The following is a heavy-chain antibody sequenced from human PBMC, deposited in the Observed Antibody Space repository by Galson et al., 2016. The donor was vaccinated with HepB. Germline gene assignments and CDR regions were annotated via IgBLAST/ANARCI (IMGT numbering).Heavy chain of an antibody. Sequence: SLRLSCAASGFSIRNHWMSWVRQAPGKGLEWVANINQDGSVEKYADSVRGRFTVFKDNAKNSVYLQLNSLSADDTAMFYCARIAADGSTFDYWGQGTLVTASS. J-gene: IGHJ4*02. D-gene: IGHD6-13*01. CDR1: GFSIRNHW. V-gene: IGHV3-7*03. CDR2: INQDGSVE. CDR3: ARIAADGSTFDY.